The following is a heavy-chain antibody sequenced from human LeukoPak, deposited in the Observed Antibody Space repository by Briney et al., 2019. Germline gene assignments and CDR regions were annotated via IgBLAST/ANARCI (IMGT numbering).Heavy chain of an antibody. V-gene: IGHV4-31*03. D-gene: IGHD3-3*01. Sequence: SETLSLTCTVSGGSISSGGYYWSWIRQHPGKGLEWIGYIYYSGSTYHNPSLKSRVTISVDTSKNQFSLKLSSVTAADTAVYYCARIFKGGMDVWGQGTTVTVSS. J-gene: IGHJ6*02. CDR2: IYYSGST. CDR3: ARIFKGGMDV. CDR1: GGSISSGGYY.